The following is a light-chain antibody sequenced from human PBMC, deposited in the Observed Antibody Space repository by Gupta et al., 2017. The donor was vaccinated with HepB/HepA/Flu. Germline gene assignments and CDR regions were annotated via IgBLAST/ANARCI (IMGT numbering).Light chain of an antibody. CDR3: MLSSGGPRPRV. CDR1: TGPVISGHY. V-gene: IGLV7-46*01. Sequence: QAVVTQEPSLTVSPGGTVTLTCGSSTGPVISGHYPYWFQQKPGQAPTTLISDIDKKHPWTPARFSGSLLGDKAALTLSDAQPDDEADYYCMLSSGGPRPRVFGGGTKLTVL. CDR2: DID. J-gene: IGLJ3*02.